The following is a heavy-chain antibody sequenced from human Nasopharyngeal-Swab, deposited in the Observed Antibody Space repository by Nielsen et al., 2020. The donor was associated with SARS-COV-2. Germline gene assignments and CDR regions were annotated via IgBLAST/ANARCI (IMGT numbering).Heavy chain of an antibody. CDR3: ARDGDNWNYYDAFDI. CDR1: GFTFSSYA. J-gene: IGHJ3*02. D-gene: IGHD1-7*01. Sequence: GGSLRLSCAASGFTFSSYAMSWVRQAPGKGLEWVSAISGSGGSTYYADSVKGRFTISRDNSKNTLYLQMNSLRAEDTAVYYCARDGDNWNYYDAFDIWGQGTMVTVSS. V-gene: IGHV3-23*01. CDR2: ISGSGGST.